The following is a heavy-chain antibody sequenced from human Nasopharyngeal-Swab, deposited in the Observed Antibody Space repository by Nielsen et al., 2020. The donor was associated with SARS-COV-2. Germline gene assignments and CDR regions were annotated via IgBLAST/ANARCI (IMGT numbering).Heavy chain of an antibody. D-gene: IGHD1-1*01. Sequence: GESLKISCAASGFTFSSHWMHWVRQVPGKGLVWVSRINSDGTSITYADSVKGRFTIYSVNAKNTLYLQMTSLSAEDTAVYYCSRGGAWNDYWGQGTLVTVSS. J-gene: IGHJ4*02. CDR1: GFTFSSHW. V-gene: IGHV3-74*03. CDR2: INSDGTSI. CDR3: SRGGAWNDY.